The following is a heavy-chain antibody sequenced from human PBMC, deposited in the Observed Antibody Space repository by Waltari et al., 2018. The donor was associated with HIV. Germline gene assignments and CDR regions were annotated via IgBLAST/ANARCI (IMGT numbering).Heavy chain of an antibody. J-gene: IGHJ6*02. CDR2: INLNSGCT. Sequence: QVQLVQSGAELKKSGASVKVSCKPSGYTFTDYYIHWVRQAPGQGLEWMGWINLNSGCTNFSQTLRGRFTLTRDTSINTAYMQLSSLGSDDTAVYYCTRAQSHVHGLDVWGQGTTVTVSS. CDR3: TRAQSHVHGLDV. V-gene: IGHV1-2*02. CDR1: GYTFTDYY.